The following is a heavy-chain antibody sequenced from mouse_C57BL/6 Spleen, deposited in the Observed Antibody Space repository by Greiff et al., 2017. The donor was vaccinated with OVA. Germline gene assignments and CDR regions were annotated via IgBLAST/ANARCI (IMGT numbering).Heavy chain of an antibody. CDR3: TVYGNYFAWFAY. CDR2: IDPENGDT. D-gene: IGHD2-1*01. Sequence: VQLQQSGAELVRPGASVKLSCTASGFNIKDDYMHWVKQRPEQGLEWIGWIDPENGDTEYASKFQGKATITADTSSNTAYLQLSSLTSEDTAVYYCTVYGNYFAWFAYWGQGTLVTVSA. CDR1: GFNIKDDY. J-gene: IGHJ3*01. V-gene: IGHV14-4*01.